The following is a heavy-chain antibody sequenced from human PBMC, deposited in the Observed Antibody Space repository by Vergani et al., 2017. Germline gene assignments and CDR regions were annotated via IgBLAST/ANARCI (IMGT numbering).Heavy chain of an antibody. J-gene: IGHJ5*02. CDR2: INPSGST. Sequence: QVQLQQWGAGLLKPSETLSLTCAVYGGSFSGYYWSWIRQPPGKGLEWIGEINPSGSTNYNPSLKSRVTILVDTSKNQFSLKLSSVTAADTAVYYCARGSVLLWFGEGSAIDPWGQGTLVTVSS. D-gene: IGHD3-10*01. CDR3: ARGSVLLWFGEGSAIDP. V-gene: IGHV4-34*01. CDR1: GGSFSGYY.